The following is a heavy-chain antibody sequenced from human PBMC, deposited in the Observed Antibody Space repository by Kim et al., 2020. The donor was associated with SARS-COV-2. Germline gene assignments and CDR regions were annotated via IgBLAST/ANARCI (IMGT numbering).Heavy chain of an antibody. V-gene: IGHV4-39*01. CDR1: GGSISSTTFY. CDR2: VYYSGST. CDR3: ARLMSIGWYFDY. J-gene: IGHJ4*02. D-gene: IGHD6-19*01. Sequence: SETLSLTCTVSGGSISSTTFYWGWIRQSPGKGLEWVGSVYYSGSTYYNPYLQSRLTILVYTSRNQFSLRLRSVTAEDTAIYYCARLMSIGWYFDYWGQGTLVTVSS.